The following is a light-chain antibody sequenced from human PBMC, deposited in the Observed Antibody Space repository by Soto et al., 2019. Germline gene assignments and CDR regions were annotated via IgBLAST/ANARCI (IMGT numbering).Light chain of an antibody. Sequence: DIQMTQSPSTLSAFVGDRVTITCRASQSRRTSLAWYQQKPGKAPKLLIYMASSLESGVPARFSGSGSVTEFTLSISSLQPDDFATYYCQQYDSYSRTFGQGTKVDIK. J-gene: IGKJ1*01. CDR2: MAS. CDR1: QSRRTS. CDR3: QQYDSYSRT. V-gene: IGKV1-5*03.